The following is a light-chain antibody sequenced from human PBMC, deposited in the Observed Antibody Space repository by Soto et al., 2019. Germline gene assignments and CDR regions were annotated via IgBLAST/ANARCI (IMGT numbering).Light chain of an antibody. V-gene: IGKV4-1*01. CDR2: WAS. J-gene: IGKJ1*01. CDR3: QQYHSIPAT. Sequence: DIVMTQSPDSLAVFLGERATINCKSSQSVLYSSNNKNYLAWYQQKPGQPPKLLLYWASTRESGVPDRFSGSGSGTDFTLTISSLQAEDAAVYYCQQYHSIPATFGQGTKVEIK. CDR1: QSVLYSSNNKNY.